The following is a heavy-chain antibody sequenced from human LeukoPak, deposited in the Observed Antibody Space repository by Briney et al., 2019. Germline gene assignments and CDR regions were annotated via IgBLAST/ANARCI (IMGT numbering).Heavy chain of an antibody. J-gene: IGHJ4*02. D-gene: IGHD6-25*01. CDR3: ARDAVAAGVDY. Sequence: XXXKXXGYSFSGYAITWVRQAPGQGLEWMGWINPNSGDTKYAQKLQGRVTMTRDTSISTAYMELSRLTSDDTAVYYCARDAVAAGVDYWGQGTLVIVSS. V-gene: IGHV1-2*02. CDR2: INPNSGDT. CDR1: GYSFSGYA.